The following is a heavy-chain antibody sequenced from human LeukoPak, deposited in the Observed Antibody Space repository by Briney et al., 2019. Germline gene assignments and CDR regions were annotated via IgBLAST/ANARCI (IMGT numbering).Heavy chain of an antibody. CDR1: GYTFTAYY. CDR2: VNPNSGGT. D-gene: IGHD6-19*01. Sequence: GASVKDSCKASGYTFTAYYMHWVRQAPGQRLEGMGWVNPNSGGTNYAQKFQDRVTMTRDTSISTAYMELHRLRSDDTAVYYCATVPLNGYSSGWYSFDYWGQGALVTVSS. V-gene: IGHV1-2*02. CDR3: ATVPLNGYSSGWYSFDY. J-gene: IGHJ4*02.